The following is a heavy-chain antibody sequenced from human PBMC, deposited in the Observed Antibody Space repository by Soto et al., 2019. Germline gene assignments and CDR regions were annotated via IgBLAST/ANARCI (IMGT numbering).Heavy chain of an antibody. CDR1: GYTLTELS. J-gene: IGHJ6*02. CDR2: FDPEDGET. Sequence: ASVKVSCKVSGYTLTELSMHWVRQAPGKGLEWMGGFDPEDGETIYAQKFQGRVTMTEDTSTDTAYMELSSLRSEDTAVYYCATGRITMVRGVIPYYYYGMDVWGQGTTVTVSS. V-gene: IGHV1-24*01. D-gene: IGHD3-10*01. CDR3: ATGRITMVRGVIPYYYYGMDV.